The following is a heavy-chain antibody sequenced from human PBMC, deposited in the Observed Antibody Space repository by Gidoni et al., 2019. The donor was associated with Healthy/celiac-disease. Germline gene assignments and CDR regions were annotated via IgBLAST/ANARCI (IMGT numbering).Heavy chain of an antibody. J-gene: IGHJ4*02. Sequence: EVQLVESGGGLVKPGGSLRLSCAASGFPFSSYSMNWVRQAPGKGLEWVSSISSSSSYIYYADSVKGRFTISRDNAKNSLYLQMNSLRAEDTAVYYCARERRWLQYNYFDYWGQGTLVTVSS. CDR1: GFPFSSYS. CDR2: ISSSSSYI. V-gene: IGHV3-21*01. D-gene: IGHD5-12*01. CDR3: ARERRWLQYNYFDY.